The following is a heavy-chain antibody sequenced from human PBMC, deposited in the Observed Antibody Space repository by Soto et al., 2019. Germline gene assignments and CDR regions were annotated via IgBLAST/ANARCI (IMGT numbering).Heavy chain of an antibody. D-gene: IGHD1-26*01. CDR3: AVGLNSGSYYWVWDY. CDR1: GFTFSSYA. J-gene: IGHJ4*02. Sequence: GGSLRLSCAASGFTFSSYAMSWVRQAPGKGLEWVSAISGSGGSTYYADSVKGRFTISRDNSKNTLYLQMNSLRAEDTAVYYCAVGLNSGSYYWVWDYWGQGTLVTVSS. CDR2: ISGSGGST. V-gene: IGHV3-23*01.